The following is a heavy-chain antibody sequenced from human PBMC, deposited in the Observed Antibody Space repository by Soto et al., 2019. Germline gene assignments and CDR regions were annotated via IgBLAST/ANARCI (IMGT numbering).Heavy chain of an antibody. CDR1: GGSINSGDSY. Sequence: QVQLQESGPGLVRPSQTLSLTCTVSGGSINSGDSYWNWIRQNPEKGLEWIGYINYRGTTFYNPSLKSRIIISADTSENQFSLKLNSVTAADTAVYYCVSDAPGVAPSWGQGTLVTVSS. CDR3: VSDAPGVAPS. D-gene: IGHD2-15*01. CDR2: INYRGTT. J-gene: IGHJ5*02. V-gene: IGHV4-31*03.